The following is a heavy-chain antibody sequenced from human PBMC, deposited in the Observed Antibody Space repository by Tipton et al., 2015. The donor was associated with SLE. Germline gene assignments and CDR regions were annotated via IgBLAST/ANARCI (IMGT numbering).Heavy chain of an antibody. J-gene: IGHJ4*02. V-gene: IGHV4-38-2*02. CDR3: ARVAPTEVFDY. D-gene: IGHD1-1*01. Sequence: TLSLTCTVSGGPIGGYYWGWIRQPPGKGLEWIGSIFHSGSTSYNPSLKSRVTISVDTSKNQFSLKLSSVTAADTAVYYCARVAPTEVFDYWGQGTLVTVSS. CDR2: IFHSGST. CDR1: GGPIGGYY.